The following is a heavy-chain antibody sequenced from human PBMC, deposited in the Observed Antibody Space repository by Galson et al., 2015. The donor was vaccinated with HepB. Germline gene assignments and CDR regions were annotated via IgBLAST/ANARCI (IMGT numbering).Heavy chain of an antibody. CDR3: ARQAAGTFGADAVDI. J-gene: IGHJ3*02. CDR2: IDPSDADT. CDR1: GYSFTSYW. V-gene: IGHV5-10-1*01. D-gene: IGHD6-13*01. Sequence: QSGAEVKKPGESLRISCKGSGYSFTSYWISWVRQMPGKGLECMGRIDPSDADTNYSPSFQGHVTISADKSISTAYLQWSSLKASDTAMYYCARQAAGTFGADAVDIWGQGTMVTVSS.